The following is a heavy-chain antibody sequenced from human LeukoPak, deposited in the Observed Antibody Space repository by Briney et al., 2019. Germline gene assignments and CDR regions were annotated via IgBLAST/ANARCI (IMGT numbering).Heavy chain of an antibody. CDR2: ISSSGSTI. Sequence: GGSLRLSFTTSGFTFGDYSMSWVRQAPGKGLEGVSYISSSGSTIYYADSVKGRFTISRDNAKKSLYLQMNSLRAEDTAVYYCAELGITMIGGVCGKGTTVTISS. CDR3: AELGITMIGGV. D-gene: IGHD3-10*02. CDR1: GFTFGDYS. J-gene: IGHJ6*04. V-gene: IGHV3-48*03.